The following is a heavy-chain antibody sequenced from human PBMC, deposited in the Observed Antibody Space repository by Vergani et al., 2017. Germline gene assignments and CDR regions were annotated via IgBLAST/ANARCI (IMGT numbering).Heavy chain of an antibody. V-gene: IGHV3-74*01. CDR1: GFTFSSYW. D-gene: IGHD4-17*01. Sequence: EVQLVESGGGLVQPGGSLRLSCAASGFTFSSYWMHWVRQAPGKGLVWVSRINSDGSTTSYADSVKGRFTISRDNAKNTLYLQMNSLRAEDTAVYYCARVSPQGYGDYVAYFDYWGQGTLVTVSS. CDR2: INSDGSTT. J-gene: IGHJ4*02. CDR3: ARVSPQGYGDYVAYFDY.